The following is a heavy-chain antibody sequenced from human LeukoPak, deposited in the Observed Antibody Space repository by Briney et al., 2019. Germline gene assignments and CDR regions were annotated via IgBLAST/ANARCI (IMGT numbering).Heavy chain of an antibody. D-gene: IGHD3-22*01. CDR2: ISYDGSNK. CDR1: GFTFSSYG. CDR3: ARVEGGKYYDSSGYIDY. Sequence: GRSLRLSCAASGFTFSSYGMHWVRQAPGKGLEWVAVISYDGSNKYYADSVKGRFTISRDNSKNTLYLQMNSLRAEDTAVYYCARVEGGKYYDSSGYIDYWGQGTLVTVSS. V-gene: IGHV3-30*03. J-gene: IGHJ4*02.